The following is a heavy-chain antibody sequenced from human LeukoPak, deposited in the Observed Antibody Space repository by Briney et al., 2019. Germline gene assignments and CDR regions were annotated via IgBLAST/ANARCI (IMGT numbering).Heavy chain of an antibody. V-gene: IGHV4-4*02. J-gene: IGHJ4*02. CDR1: GASVSTNNW. CDR2: VYHSGLT. Sequence: NSSGTLSLTCVVSGASVSTNNWWKWVRQAPGKGLEWIGEVYHSGLTNYSPSLKSRVSMSIDKSKNIFSLNLTSVTAADTAVYYCARGYCTGGNCYSFGYWGQGTLVIVSS. CDR3: ARGYCTGGNCYSFGY. D-gene: IGHD2-8*02.